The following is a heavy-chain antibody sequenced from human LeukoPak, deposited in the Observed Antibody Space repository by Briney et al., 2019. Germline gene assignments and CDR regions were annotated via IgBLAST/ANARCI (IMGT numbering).Heavy chain of an antibody. V-gene: IGHV3-7*01. CDR1: GFTFSSYW. D-gene: IGHD3-10*01. J-gene: IGHJ4*02. CDR3: ARVGNVWFGAHNEGSFDY. CDR2: IKQDGSEK. Sequence: PGGSLRLSCAASGFTFSSYWMSWVRQAPGKGLEWVANIKQDGSEKYYVDSVKGRFTISRDNAKNSLYLQMNSLRAEDTAVYSCARVGNVWFGAHNEGSFDYWGQGTLVTVSS.